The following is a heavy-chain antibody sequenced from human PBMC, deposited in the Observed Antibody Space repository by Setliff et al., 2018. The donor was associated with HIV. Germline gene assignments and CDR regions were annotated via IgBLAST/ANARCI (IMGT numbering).Heavy chain of an antibody. J-gene: IGHJ6*02. Sequence: ASVKVSCKASGYTFTGYYMHWVRQAPGQGLEWMGWINPNSGGTNYAQKFQGRVTMTRDTSISTAYMELRRLRSDDTAVYYCARDRSDYYYYYGMDVWGQGTTVTV. D-gene: IGHD3-3*01. CDR3: ARDRSDYYYYYGMDV. CDR1: GYTFTGYY. V-gene: IGHV1-2*02. CDR2: INPNSGGT.